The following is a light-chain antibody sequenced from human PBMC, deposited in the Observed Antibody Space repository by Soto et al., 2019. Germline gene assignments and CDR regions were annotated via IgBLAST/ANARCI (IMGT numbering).Light chain of an antibody. CDR1: QSVSSN. Sequence: EIVMMQSPATLSVSPGERATLSCRASQSVSSNLAWYQQKPGQAPRLLIYGASTRATGIPARFSGSRSGTEFTLTISSLQSEDFAVYYCQHYNNWPRTFGQGTKVEIK. V-gene: IGKV3-15*01. CDR3: QHYNNWPRT. J-gene: IGKJ1*01. CDR2: GAS.